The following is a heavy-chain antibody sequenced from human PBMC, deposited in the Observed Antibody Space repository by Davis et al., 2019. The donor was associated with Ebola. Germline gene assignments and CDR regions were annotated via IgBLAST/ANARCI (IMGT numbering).Heavy chain of an antibody. CDR3: ARFYARHYDILYPWDFDY. D-gene: IGHD3-9*01. CDR2: INHSGST. V-gene: IGHV4-34*01. J-gene: IGHJ4*02. CDR1: GGSFSGYY. Sequence: SETLSLTCAVYGGSFSGYYWSWIRQPPGKGLEWIGEINHSGSTNYNPSLKSRVTISVDTSKNQFSLKLSSVTAADTAVYYCARFYARHYDILYPWDFDYWGQGTLVTVSS.